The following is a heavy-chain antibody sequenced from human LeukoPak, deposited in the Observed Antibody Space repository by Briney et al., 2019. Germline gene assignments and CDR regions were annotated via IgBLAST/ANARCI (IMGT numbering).Heavy chain of an antibody. D-gene: IGHD3-22*01. J-gene: IGHJ4*02. Sequence: PGGSLRLSCAASGCTFSSYWMSCVRQAPGKGLEWVANIKQDGSEKYYVDSVKGRFTISRDNAKNSLYLQMNSLRAEDTAVYYCARDYYDSSGYYYYFDYWGQGTLVTVSS. CDR1: GCTFSSYW. CDR3: ARDYYDSSGYYYYFDY. V-gene: IGHV3-7*01. CDR2: IKQDGSEK.